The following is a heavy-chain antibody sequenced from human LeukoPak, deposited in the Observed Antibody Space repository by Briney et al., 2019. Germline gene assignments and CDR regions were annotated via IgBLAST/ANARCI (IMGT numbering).Heavy chain of an antibody. CDR1: GFTFSSYA. CDR3: AKDYGSGTYYAPSSSDY. V-gene: IGHV3-23*01. CDR2: ISTSGVTT. D-gene: IGHD3-10*01. Sequence: GGSLRLSCAASGFTFSSYAMNWVRQAPGKGLEWVSSISTSGVTTYYADSVNGRFTIPRDNSKNMLNLQMDSLRAEDTAIYFCAKDYGSGTYYAPSSSDYWGQGTLVTVSS. J-gene: IGHJ4*02.